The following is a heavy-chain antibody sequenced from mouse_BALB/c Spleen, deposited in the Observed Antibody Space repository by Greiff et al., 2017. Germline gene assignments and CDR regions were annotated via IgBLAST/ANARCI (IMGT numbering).Heavy chain of an antibody. V-gene: IGHV5-17*02. CDR3: AREITTEAYFDY. CDR1: GFTFSSFG. Sequence: EVKVVESGGGLVQPGGSRKLSCAASGFTFSSFGMHWVRQAPEKGLEWVAYISSGSSTIYYADTVKGRFTISRDNPKNTLFLQMTSLRSEDTAMYYCAREITTEAYFDYWGQGTTLTVSS. CDR2: ISSGSSTI. J-gene: IGHJ2*01. D-gene: IGHD1-1*01.